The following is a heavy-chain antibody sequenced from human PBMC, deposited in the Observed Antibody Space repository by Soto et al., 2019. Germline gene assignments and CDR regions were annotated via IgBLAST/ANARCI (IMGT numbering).Heavy chain of an antibody. CDR2: ISGSGFKK. V-gene: IGHV3-23*01. D-gene: IGHD1-26*01. J-gene: IGHJ5*02. CDR3: AKNQGVELVPLATVDWFDP. CDR1: GFIFENFG. Sequence: LRLSCAASGFIFENFGMSWVRQAPGKGLEWISSISGSGFKKYFADSVKGRFTISRDNSKSTVYLELNNLSAEDTAVYHCAKNQGVELVPLATVDWFDPWGQGSVVTVSS.